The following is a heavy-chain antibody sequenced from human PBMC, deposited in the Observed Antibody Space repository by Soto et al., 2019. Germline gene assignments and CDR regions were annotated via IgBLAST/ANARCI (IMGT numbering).Heavy chain of an antibody. CDR3: AIDRNWDLL. J-gene: IGHJ4*02. V-gene: IGHV3-48*03. CDR2: ISSSGTTV. D-gene: IGHD1-26*01. Sequence: GGSLRLSCAASGFSISSFEMIWVRQAPGKGLEWVSYISSSGTTVYYTDSVKGRFTISRDNAKNSLFLQMNSLQADDTSVYYCAIDRNWDLLWGRGTLVTVSS. CDR1: GFSISSFE.